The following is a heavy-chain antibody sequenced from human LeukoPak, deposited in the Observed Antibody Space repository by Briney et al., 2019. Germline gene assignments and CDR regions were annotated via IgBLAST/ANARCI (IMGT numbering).Heavy chain of an antibody. CDR1: GGSISSYY. CDR3: ARSHYDSSGYYYHSSFHDY. D-gene: IGHD3-22*01. V-gene: IGHV4-59*01. Sequence: SETLSLTCTVSGGSISSYYWSWIRQPPGKGLEWIGYIYYGGSTNYNPSLKSRVTISVDTSKNQFSLKLSSVTAADTAVYYCARSHYDSSGYYYHSSFHDYWGQGTLVTVSS. J-gene: IGHJ4*02. CDR2: IYYGGST.